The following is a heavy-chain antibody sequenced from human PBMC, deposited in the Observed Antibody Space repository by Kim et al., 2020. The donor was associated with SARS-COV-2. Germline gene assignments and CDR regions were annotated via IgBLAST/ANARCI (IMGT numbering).Heavy chain of an antibody. CDR2: ISYDGRNK. CDR3: AKEKAAVNGENGLDV. CDR1: GFTFSNFD. J-gene: IGHJ6*02. V-gene: IGHV3-30*18. Sequence: GGSLRLSCTGSGFTFSNFDIHWVRQAPGKGLEWVTHISYDGRNKFYADSIKGRFTVSRDNSNNTLYLQMSSLRSDDTATYYCAKEKAAVNGENGLDVWC. D-gene: IGHD6-13*01.